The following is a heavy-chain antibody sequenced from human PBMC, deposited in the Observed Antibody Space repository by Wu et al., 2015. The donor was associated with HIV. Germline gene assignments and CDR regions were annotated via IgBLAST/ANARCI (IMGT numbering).Heavy chain of an antibody. CDR1: GYTFSAAY. Sequence: QVQLVQSGAEVKKPGASVKFSCKTSGYTFSAAYIHWVRQARGQGPEWMGSINPNSGGAKYAQNVQGRVTITRDKSISTAYMELNTLRSDDTAVYYCAAVYCSGGICYLGYWGQGTLLIVSS. J-gene: IGHJ4*02. D-gene: IGHD2-15*01. CDR2: INPNSGGA. CDR3: AAVYCSGGICYLGY. V-gene: IGHV1-2*02.